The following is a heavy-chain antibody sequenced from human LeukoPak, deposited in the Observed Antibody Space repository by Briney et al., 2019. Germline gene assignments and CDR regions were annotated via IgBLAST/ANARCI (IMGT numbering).Heavy chain of an antibody. J-gene: IGHJ4*02. D-gene: IGHD6-13*01. CDR3: AKDSKVAAAGYFFDY. Sequence: GGSLRLSCAASGFTFHDYSMHWVRQAPGKGLEWVSGISSNSGTILYADSVKGRFTISRDNAKNSLFLQMNSLRPEDTGVYHCAKDSKVAAAGYFFDYWGQGTLVTVSS. V-gene: IGHV3-9*01. CDR2: ISSNSGTI. CDR1: GFTFHDYS.